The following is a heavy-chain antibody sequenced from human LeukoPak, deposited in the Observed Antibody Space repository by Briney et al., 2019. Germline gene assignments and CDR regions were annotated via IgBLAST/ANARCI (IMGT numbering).Heavy chain of an antibody. D-gene: IGHD3/OR15-3a*01. CDR2: IYTNSRDT. J-gene: IGHJ6*02. CDR3: AHLVWEYVGGLDV. V-gene: IGHV3-23*05. CDR1: GFTFRSFG. Sequence: GGSLRLSCAASGFTFRSFGMTWVRQAPGKGLEWVSGIYTNSRDTRYADSVKGRFTISRDDSKNTLYLQMHSLRVEDTAVYYCAHLVWEYVGGLDVWGQGTTVTVSS.